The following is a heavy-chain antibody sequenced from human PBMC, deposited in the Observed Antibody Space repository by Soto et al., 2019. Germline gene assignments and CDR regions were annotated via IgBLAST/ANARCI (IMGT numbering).Heavy chain of an antibody. D-gene: IGHD4-17*01. CDR2: MSYDGART. Sequence: GGSLRLSCLTSGFTFTSFTMHWVRQAPGKGLEWIAVMSYDGARTDYADAVKGRFTISRDTSKDTLYLQMNKLRPDDTAMYYCARDRPYGYPNWFGPWGQGPLGTVSS. CDR1: GFTFTSFT. CDR3: ARDRPYGYPNWFGP. J-gene: IGHJ5*02. V-gene: IGHV3-30-3*01.